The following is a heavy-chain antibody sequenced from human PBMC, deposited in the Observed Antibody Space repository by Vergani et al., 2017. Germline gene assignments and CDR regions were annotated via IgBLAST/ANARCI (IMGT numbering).Heavy chain of an antibody. V-gene: IGHV3-33*01. CDR2: TWYDGSNK. J-gene: IGHJ5*02. D-gene: IGHD2-2*01. CDR3: ARDKYCSSTSCFHGWFDP. CDR1: GFTFTSYG. Sequence: QVQLVDSGGGVVQPGRSLRLSCAASGFTFTSYGMHWVRQAPGKGLEWLAVTWYDGSNKYYGDSVKGRFTISRDSSKNTLYLQMNSLRAEDTAVYYCARDKYCSSTSCFHGWFDPWGQGTLVTVSS.